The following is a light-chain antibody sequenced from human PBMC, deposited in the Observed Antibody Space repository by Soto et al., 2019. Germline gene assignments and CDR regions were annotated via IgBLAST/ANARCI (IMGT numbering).Light chain of an antibody. Sequence: EIVMTQSPATLSVSPGESATLSCRASQSVSNNLTWYQQKPGQPPRLLIYGASTRATGVPGRFSGSGSGTDFTLTISSLEPEDFAVYYCQQRYNWPRTFGQGTKVDIK. CDR3: QQRYNWPRT. J-gene: IGKJ1*01. CDR2: GAS. CDR1: QSVSNN. V-gene: IGKV3-15*01.